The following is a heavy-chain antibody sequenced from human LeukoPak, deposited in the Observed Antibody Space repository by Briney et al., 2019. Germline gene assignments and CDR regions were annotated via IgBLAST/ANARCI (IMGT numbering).Heavy chain of an antibody. V-gene: IGHV3-74*01. Sequence: GGSLRLSCAASGFTFSTYWMHWVRQAPGKGLVWVSRISSDGSRTSYADSVKGRFTISRDNAKNSLYLQMSSLRAEDTAVYYCARDRTQLWSSVSYWGQGTLVTVSS. CDR3: ARDRTQLWSSVSY. J-gene: IGHJ4*02. CDR1: GFTFSTYW. D-gene: IGHD5-18*01. CDR2: ISSDGSRT.